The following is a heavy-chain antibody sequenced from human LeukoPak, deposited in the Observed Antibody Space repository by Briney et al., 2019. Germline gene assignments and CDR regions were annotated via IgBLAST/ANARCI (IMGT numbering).Heavy chain of an antibody. CDR3: ARVAFRSSAYISGIEY. CDR2: IYSGGST. D-gene: IGHD1-14*01. Sequence: GGSQRLSCAASGFIVSSSYMSWVRQAPGKGLEWVSVIYSGGSTYYADSVKGRFTISRDNSKNTLYLQMNSLRGEDTAVYYCARVAFRSSAYISGIEYWGQGTLVTVSS. V-gene: IGHV3-53*01. J-gene: IGHJ4*02. CDR1: GFIVSSSY.